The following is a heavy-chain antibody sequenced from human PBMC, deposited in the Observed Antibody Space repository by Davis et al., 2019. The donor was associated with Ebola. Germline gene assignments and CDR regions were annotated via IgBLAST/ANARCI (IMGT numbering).Heavy chain of an antibody. D-gene: IGHD3-22*01. CDR3: AKDYYDSSGYFGTFDY. Sequence: PGGSLRLSCAASGFTFSSYAMSWVRQAPGKGLEWVSAISGSGGSTYYADSVKGRFTISRDNSKNTLYLQMNSLRAEDTAVYYCAKDYYDSSGYFGTFDYWGQGTLVTVSS. J-gene: IGHJ4*02. V-gene: IGHV3-23*01. CDR2: ISGSGGST. CDR1: GFTFSSYA.